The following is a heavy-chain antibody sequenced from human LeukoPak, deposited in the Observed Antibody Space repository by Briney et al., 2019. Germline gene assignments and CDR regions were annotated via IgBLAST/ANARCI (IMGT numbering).Heavy chain of an antibody. CDR3: AMLAAAGLTFDY. CDR2: MNPNSGNT. Sequence: ASGKVSCKASGYTFTSYDINWVRQATGQGPEWMGWMNPNSGNTGYAQKFQGRVTMTRNTSISTAYMELSSLRSEDTAVYYCAMLAAAGLTFDYWGQGTLVTVSS. D-gene: IGHD6-13*01. CDR1: GYTFTSYD. V-gene: IGHV1-8*01. J-gene: IGHJ4*02.